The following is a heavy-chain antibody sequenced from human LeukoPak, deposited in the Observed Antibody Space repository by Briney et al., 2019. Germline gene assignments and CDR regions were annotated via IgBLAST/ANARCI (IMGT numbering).Heavy chain of an antibody. CDR1: GYSFTSYW. CDR2: IYPGDSDT. CDR3: ARGYCSSTSCYYFDY. Sequence: GESLKISCKGSGYSFTSYWIGWVRQMPGKGLEWMGIIYPGDSDTRYSPSFQGQGTISADKSISTAYLQWSSLKASDTAMYYCARGYCSSTSCYYFDYWGQGTLVTVSS. V-gene: IGHV5-51*01. J-gene: IGHJ4*02. D-gene: IGHD2-2*01.